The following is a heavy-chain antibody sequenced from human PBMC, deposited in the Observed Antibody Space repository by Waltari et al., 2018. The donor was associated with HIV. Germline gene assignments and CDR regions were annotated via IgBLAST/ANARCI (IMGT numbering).Heavy chain of an antibody. CDR1: GYTFTSYD. Sequence: QVQLVQSGAEVKKPGASVKVSCKASGYTFTSYDINWVRQATGQGLEWMGWMNPNSGNTGYAQKFQGRVTMTRNTSISTAYMELSSLRSEDTAVYYCARMHAGGVTTSRGRVDFDYWGQGTLVTVSS. CDR3: ARMHAGGVTTSRGRVDFDY. D-gene: IGHD4-17*01. CDR2: MNPNSGNT. J-gene: IGHJ4*02. V-gene: IGHV1-8*01.